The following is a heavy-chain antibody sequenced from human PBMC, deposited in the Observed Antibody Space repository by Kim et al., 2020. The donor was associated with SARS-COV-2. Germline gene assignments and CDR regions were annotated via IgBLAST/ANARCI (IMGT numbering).Heavy chain of an antibody. D-gene: IGHD2-2*01. CDR3: ARVVSHYYGMDV. V-gene: IGHV3-33*01. CDR2: K. J-gene: IGHJ6*02. Sequence: KYYADSVKGRFTISRDNSKNTLYLQMNSLRAEDTAVYYCARVVSHYYGMDVWGQGTTVTVSS.